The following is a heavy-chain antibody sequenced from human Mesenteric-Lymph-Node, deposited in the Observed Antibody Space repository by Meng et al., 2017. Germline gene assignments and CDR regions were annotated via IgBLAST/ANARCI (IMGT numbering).Heavy chain of an antibody. Sequence: EVHLVESGGGVVQPGGSLILSCAVSGFTFSSYWMHWVRQAPGKGLVWVSRIISDETTTTYADSVKGRFTISRDNARNTLYLQMNSLRAEDTAVYYCATGSGYYYSYWGQGTLVTVSS. V-gene: IGHV3-74*01. CDR2: IISDETTT. CDR3: ATGSGYYYSY. J-gene: IGHJ4*02. CDR1: GFTFSSYW. D-gene: IGHD3-3*01.